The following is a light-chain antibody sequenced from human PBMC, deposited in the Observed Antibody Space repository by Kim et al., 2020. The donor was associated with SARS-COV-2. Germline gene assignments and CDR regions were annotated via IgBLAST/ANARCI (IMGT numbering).Light chain of an antibody. CDR1: KLGEKY. Sequence: VSPGQTASITCSGDKLGEKYACWYQQKPGQSPVLVIYQDHKRPSGIPERFSGSNSGNTATLTIRGTQAMDEADYYCQAWDSSTVVFGGGTQLTVL. J-gene: IGLJ2*01. CDR3: QAWDSSTVV. V-gene: IGLV3-1*01. CDR2: QDH.